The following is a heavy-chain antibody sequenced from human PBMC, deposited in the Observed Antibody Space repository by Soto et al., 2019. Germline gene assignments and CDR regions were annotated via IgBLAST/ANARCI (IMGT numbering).Heavy chain of an antibody. CDR1: GDTFSTYS. CDR2: IIPRSAKS. D-gene: IGHD3-3*01. J-gene: IGHJ5*02. CDR3: ARGKIIGP. V-gene: IGHV1-69*13. Sequence: SVKVSCKASGDTFSTYSITWMRQAPGRGLEWVGGIIPRSAKSNYAQKFKGRVTITADESTSTAYMELSSLRSADTAVYYCARGKIIGPWGQGTLVTVSS.